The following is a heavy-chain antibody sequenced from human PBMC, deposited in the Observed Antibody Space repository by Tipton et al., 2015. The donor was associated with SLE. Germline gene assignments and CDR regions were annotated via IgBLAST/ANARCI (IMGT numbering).Heavy chain of an antibody. D-gene: IGHD3-16*01. CDR2: ISAYNGNT. J-gene: IGHJ3*02. V-gene: IGHV1-18*01. CDR3: ARSPGPAGEEDAFDI. CDR1: GYTFTSYG. Sequence: QVQLVQSGAEVKKPGASVKVSCKASGYTFTSYGISWVRQAPGQGLEWMGWISAYNGNTNYAQKLQGRVTMTTDTSTSTAYMELKSLRSDDTAVYFVARSPGPAGEEDAFDIWGQGTMVTVSS.